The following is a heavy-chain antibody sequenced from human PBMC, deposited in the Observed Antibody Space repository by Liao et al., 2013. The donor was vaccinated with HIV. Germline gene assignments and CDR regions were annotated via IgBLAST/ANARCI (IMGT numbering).Heavy chain of an antibody. D-gene: IGHD2-21*02. CDR2: IYFSGTT. Sequence: QVQLQESGPGLVKPSETLSLTCTVSGGSISQYYWSWIRQSPGKGLEWIGYIYFSGTTTYNPSLKTRVTLSVDSSKNQLSLKLSSVTAADTALYYCARHRGQVTLYNSFDVWGQGAMVTVSS. CDR3: ARHRGQVTLYNSFDV. V-gene: IGHV4-59*08. J-gene: IGHJ3*01. CDR1: GGSISQYY.